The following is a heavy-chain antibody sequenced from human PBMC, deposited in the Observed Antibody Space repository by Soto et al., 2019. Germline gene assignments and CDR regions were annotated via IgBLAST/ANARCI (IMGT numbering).Heavy chain of an antibody. Sequence: PSETLSLTCTVSGGSVISGGFYWSWIRHHPGKGLEWIGYIFSSGTTYYNPSLKSRLTMSLDASQNQFSLKLNSLTDADTAVYFCARVPSPFDYYYAMDVWGQGTTVTVSS. CDR2: IFSSGTT. V-gene: IGHV4-30-4*01. J-gene: IGHJ6*02. CDR1: GGSVISGGFY. CDR3: ARVPSPFDYYYAMDV. D-gene: IGHD3-16*01.